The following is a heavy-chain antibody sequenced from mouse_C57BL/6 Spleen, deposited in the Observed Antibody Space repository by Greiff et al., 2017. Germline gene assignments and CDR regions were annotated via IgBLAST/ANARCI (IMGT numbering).Heavy chain of an antibody. CDR3: ARDGYYGSSPFAY. J-gene: IGHJ3*01. V-gene: IGHV1-18*01. CDR1: GYTFTDYN. Sequence: VQLQQSGPELVKPGASVKIPCKASGYTFTDYNMDWVKQSHGKSLEWIGDINPNNGGTIYNQKFKGKATLTVDKSSSTAYMELRSLTSEDTAVYYCARDGYYGSSPFAYWGQGTLGTVSA. CDR2: INPNNGGT. D-gene: IGHD1-1*01.